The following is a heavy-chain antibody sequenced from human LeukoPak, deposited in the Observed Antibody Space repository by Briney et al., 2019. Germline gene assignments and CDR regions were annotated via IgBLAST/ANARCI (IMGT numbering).Heavy chain of an antibody. CDR2: IYLIGST. V-gene: IGHV4-30-2*01. CDR3: ARDSRVGTSYNLDI. D-gene: IGHD1/OR15-1a*01. CDR1: GASISNGDYF. Sequence: SETLSLTCNVSGASISNGDYFWTWLRQPPGKALEWIGYIYLIGSTYYNPSLESRVTISAGRSGNQFSLQLGSVTAADTATYYCARDSRVGTSYNLDIWGPGTRVTVSS. J-gene: IGHJ3*02.